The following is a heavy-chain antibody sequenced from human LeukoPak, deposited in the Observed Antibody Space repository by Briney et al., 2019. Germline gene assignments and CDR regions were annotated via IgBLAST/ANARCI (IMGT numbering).Heavy chain of an antibody. CDR2: ISSNGGST. CDR3: AGGGYCSGGSCYFRFDY. Sequence: GGSLRLSCAASGFTFSTYAMNWVRQAPGKGLEYVSAISSNGGSTYYANSVKGRFTISRDNSKNTLYLQMGSLRAEDMAVYYCAGGGYCSGGSCYFRFDYWGQGTLVTVSS. D-gene: IGHD2-15*01. V-gene: IGHV3-64*01. J-gene: IGHJ4*02. CDR1: GFTFSTYA.